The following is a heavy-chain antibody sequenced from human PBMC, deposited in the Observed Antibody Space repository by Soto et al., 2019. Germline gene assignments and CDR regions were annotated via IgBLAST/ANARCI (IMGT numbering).Heavy chain of an antibody. Sequence: SVKVSCKASGFTFTSSAVQWVRQARGQRLEWIGWIVVGSGNTNYAQKFQERVTITRDMSTSTAYMELSSLRSEDTAVYYCAADLKYSYGRRRFYYYYGMDVWGQGATVTVSS. CDR2: IVVGSGNT. CDR1: GFTFTSSA. CDR3: AADLKYSYGRRRFYYYYGMDV. J-gene: IGHJ6*02. V-gene: IGHV1-58*01. D-gene: IGHD5-18*01.